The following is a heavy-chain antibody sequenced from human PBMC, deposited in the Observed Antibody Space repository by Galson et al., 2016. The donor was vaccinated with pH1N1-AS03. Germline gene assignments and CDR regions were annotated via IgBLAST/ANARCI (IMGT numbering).Heavy chain of an antibody. CDR3: ATAGKYFDIGRFDY. CDR2: VKGVFRTT. Sequence: SVKVSCKASGLTFSSYAISWVRQAPGQGLEWMGGVKGVFRTTNYAQKFQGRITITMDQSTGTAYMEVSSLRAEDTAVYYCATAGKYFDIGRFDYWGQGTPVTVFS. J-gene: IGHJ4*02. V-gene: IGHV1-69*05. CDR1: GLTFSSYA. D-gene: IGHD2-15*01.